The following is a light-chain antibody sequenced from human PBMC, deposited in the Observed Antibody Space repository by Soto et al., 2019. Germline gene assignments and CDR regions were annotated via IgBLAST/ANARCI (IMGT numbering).Light chain of an antibody. CDR2: GAS. CDR3: QQYGSSPEIS. CDR1: QTITDSY. V-gene: IGKV3-20*01. J-gene: IGKJ3*01. Sequence: DIVLTQSPGTLSLSPGERATLSCRARQTITDSYLAWYQQKPGQSPRLLISGASIRAPGIPDRFSGSGSETDFTLTISRLEPEDFGFYYCQQYGSSPEISFGPGTKVDIK.